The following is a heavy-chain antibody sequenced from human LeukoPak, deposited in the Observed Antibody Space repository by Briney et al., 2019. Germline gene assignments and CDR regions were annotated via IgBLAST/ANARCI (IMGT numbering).Heavy chain of an antibody. J-gene: IGHJ4*02. Sequence: GESLKISCKGSGYSFTSYWIGWVRQMPGKGLEWMGIIYPGDSDTRYSPSFQGQVTISADKSISTAYLQWSSLKASDTAIYYCARLLDIVVVVAVTDTHFGYWGQGTLVTVSS. CDR3: ARLLDIVVVVAVTDTHFGY. V-gene: IGHV5-51*01. CDR1: GYSFTSYW. CDR2: IYPGDSDT. D-gene: IGHD2-15*01.